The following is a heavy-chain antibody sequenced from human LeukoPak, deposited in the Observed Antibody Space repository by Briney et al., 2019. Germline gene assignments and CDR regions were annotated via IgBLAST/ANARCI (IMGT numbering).Heavy chain of an antibody. J-gene: IGHJ4*02. CDR3: ARDSSGWMSGSDY. Sequence: GGSLRLSCTASGFTFGDYAMSWVRQAPGKGLVWVSRINSDGSSTSYADSVKGRFTISRDNAKNTLYLQMNSLRAEDTAVYYCARDSSGWMSGSDYWGQGTLVTVSS. D-gene: IGHD6-19*01. V-gene: IGHV3-74*01. CDR2: INSDGSST. CDR1: GFTFGDYA.